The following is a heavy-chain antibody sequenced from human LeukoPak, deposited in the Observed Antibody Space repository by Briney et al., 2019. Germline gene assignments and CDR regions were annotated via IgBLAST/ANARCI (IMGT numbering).Heavy chain of an antibody. Sequence: GASVKVSCKASGYSLTDYYLHWVRQAPGQRLEWMGWINPNNGETKFAQKFQARVTLTRDTSIDTAYMELSRLRPDDTAVYYCARGGGGLAYWGQGTLVTVSS. CDR3: ARGGGGLAY. CDR2: INPNNGET. J-gene: IGHJ4*02. V-gene: IGHV1-2*02. CDR1: GYSLTDYY. D-gene: IGHD3-16*01.